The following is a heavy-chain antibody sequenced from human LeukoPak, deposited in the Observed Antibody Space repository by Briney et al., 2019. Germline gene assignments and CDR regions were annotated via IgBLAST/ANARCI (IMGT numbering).Heavy chain of an antibody. CDR3: AELGITMIGGV. CDR2: SSGSTI. D-gene: IGHD3-10*02. CDR1: GLTFSSYE. Sequence: GGSLRLSCAASGLTFSSYEMNWVCQAPGKGLEWVSSSGSTIYYADSVKGRFTISRDNAKNSLYLQMNSLRAEDTAVYYCAELGITMIGGVWGKGTTVTISS. J-gene: IGHJ6*04. V-gene: IGHV3-48*03.